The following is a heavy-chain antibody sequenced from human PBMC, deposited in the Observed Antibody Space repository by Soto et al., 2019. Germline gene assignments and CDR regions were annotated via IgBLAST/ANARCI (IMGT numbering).Heavy chain of an antibody. CDR2: IIPIFGTA. D-gene: IGHD2-2*01. Sequence: SVKVSCKASGGTFSSYAISWVRQAPGQRLEWMGGIIPIFGTANYAQKFQGRVTITADESTRTAYMELNSLRAEDTAVYYCARWGVVPDANTYYYGMDVGGQGTTPTFSS. V-gene: IGHV1-69*13. CDR3: ARWGVVPDANTYYYGMDV. J-gene: IGHJ6*02. CDR1: GGTFSSYA.